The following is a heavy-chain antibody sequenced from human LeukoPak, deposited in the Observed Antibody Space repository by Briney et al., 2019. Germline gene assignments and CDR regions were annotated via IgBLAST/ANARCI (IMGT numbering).Heavy chain of an antibody. D-gene: IGHD3-22*01. CDR2: IYYSGST. CDR3: ARVSGYYDSSGYRTIFDY. CDR1: GGSISSYY. J-gene: IGHJ4*02. V-gene: IGHV4-59*01. Sequence: SETLSLTCTVSGGSISSYYWSWIRQPPGKGLEWIGYIYYSGSTNYNPSLKSRVTISVDTSKNQFSLRLNSVTAADTAVYYCARVSGYYDSSGYRTIFDYWGQGTLVTVSS.